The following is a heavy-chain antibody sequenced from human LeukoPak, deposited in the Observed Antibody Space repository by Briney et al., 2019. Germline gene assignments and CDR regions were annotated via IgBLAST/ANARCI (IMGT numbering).Heavy chain of an antibody. Sequence: GGSLRLSCVASGFTFEKYVMNWVRQAPGEGLEWLATIYGSGVSISYADSVKGRFTISRDNSNNTLYLQMNSLRAEDTAMYFCAKDIGWELPAEAYWGQGILVTVSS. CDR3: AKDIGWELPAEAY. J-gene: IGHJ4*02. CDR2: IYGSGVSI. D-gene: IGHD1-26*01. V-gene: IGHV3-23*01. CDR1: GFTFEKYV.